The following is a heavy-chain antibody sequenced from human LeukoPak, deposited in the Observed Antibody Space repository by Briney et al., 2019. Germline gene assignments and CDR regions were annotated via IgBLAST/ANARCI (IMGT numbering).Heavy chain of an antibody. D-gene: IGHD1-20*01. Sequence: ASMKVSCKASGYTFTDYYLHWVRQAPGQGLEWMGWISPNSGDTNSAQKFQGRVTMTRDTSISTAYMELSWLRTDDTAVYYCASPRYNWNYPDVWGKGTTVTVSS. V-gene: IGHV1-2*02. CDR3: ASPRYNWNYPDV. CDR1: GYTFTDYY. J-gene: IGHJ6*03. CDR2: ISPNSGDT.